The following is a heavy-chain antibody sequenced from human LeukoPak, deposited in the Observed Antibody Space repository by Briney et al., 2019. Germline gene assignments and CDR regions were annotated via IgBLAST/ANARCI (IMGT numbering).Heavy chain of an antibody. J-gene: IGHJ4*02. D-gene: IGHD6-19*01. CDR1: GYTFTSCY. CDR2: INPSGGST. V-gene: IGHV1-46*01. CDR3: ARGAVAGSSYFDY. Sequence: ASVKVSCKASGYTFTSCYMHWVRQAPGQGLEWMGRINPSGGSTSYAQKFQGRVTMTRDTSTSTVYMELSSPRSEDTAVYNCARGAVAGSSYFDYWGQGTLVTVSS.